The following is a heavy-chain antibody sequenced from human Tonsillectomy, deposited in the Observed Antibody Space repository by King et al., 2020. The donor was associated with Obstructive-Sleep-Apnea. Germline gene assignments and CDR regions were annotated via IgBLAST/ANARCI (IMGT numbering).Heavy chain of an antibody. D-gene: IGHD5-18*01. V-gene: IGHV4-30-4*01. Sequence: VQLQESGPGLVKPSQTLSLTCTVSGGSISSGDYYWSWIRQPPGKGREWIGCIYYSGGTYSNTSLKSRVTISVDTSKNQFSPKLSSVTAADTAVYYCARADTAMVFDYWGQGTLVTVSS. J-gene: IGHJ4*02. CDR1: GGSISSGDYY. CDR2: IYYSGGT. CDR3: ARADTAMVFDY.